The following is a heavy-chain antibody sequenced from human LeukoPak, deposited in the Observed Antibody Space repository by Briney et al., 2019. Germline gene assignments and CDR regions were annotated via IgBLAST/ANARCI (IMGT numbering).Heavy chain of an antibody. J-gene: IGHJ2*01. CDR3: ASYCSGGSCYWYFDL. Sequence: SETLSLTCAVSGASISGSGYYLGWIRQPPGKGLEWIGSIYYSGSTYYNPSLKSRVTISVDTSKNQFSLKLSSVTAADTAVYYCASYCSGGSCYWYFDLWGRGTLVTVSS. CDR2: IYYSGST. V-gene: IGHV4-39*07. D-gene: IGHD2-15*01. CDR1: GASISGSGYY.